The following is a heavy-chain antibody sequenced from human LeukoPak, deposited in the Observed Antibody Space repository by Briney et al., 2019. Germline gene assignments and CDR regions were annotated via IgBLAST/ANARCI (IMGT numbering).Heavy chain of an antibody. CDR3: ATLSGYSYGHFDY. D-gene: IGHD5-18*01. Sequence: GGSLRLSCAASGFTFSSYAMSWVRQAPGKGLEWVSAISGSGGSTYYADSVKGRFTISRDNSKNTLYLQMNSLRDEDTAVYYCATLSGYSYGHFDYWGQGTLVTVSS. CDR2: ISGSGGST. V-gene: IGHV3-23*01. CDR1: GFTFSSYA. J-gene: IGHJ4*02.